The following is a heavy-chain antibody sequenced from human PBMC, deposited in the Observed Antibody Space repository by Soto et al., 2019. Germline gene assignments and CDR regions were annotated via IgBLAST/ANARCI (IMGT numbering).Heavy chain of an antibody. D-gene: IGHD3-3*01. CDR2: IYYSGST. Sequence: QLQLQESGPGLVKPSETLSLTCTVSGGSISSSSYYWGWIRQPPGKGLEWIGSIYYSGSTYYNPSLKSRVTISVDTSKNQFSLKLSSVTAADTAVYYCARQAGFWSGYYTPGDNWFDPWGQGTLVTVSS. V-gene: IGHV4-39*01. CDR3: ARQAGFWSGYYTPGDNWFDP. J-gene: IGHJ5*02. CDR1: GGSISSSSYY.